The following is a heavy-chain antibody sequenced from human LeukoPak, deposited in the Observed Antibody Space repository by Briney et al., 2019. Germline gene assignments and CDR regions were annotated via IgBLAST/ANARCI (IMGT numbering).Heavy chain of an antibody. D-gene: IGHD2-21*01. CDR1: GGSISSYY. CDR3: ARGTIVVPFDY. Sequence: SETLSLTCTDSGGSISSYYWSWIRQPPGKGLEWIGYIYYSGSTNYNPSLKSRVTISVDTSKNQFSLKLSSVTAADTAVYYCARGTIVVPFDYWGQGTLVTVSS. CDR2: IYYSGST. J-gene: IGHJ4*02. V-gene: IGHV4-59*01.